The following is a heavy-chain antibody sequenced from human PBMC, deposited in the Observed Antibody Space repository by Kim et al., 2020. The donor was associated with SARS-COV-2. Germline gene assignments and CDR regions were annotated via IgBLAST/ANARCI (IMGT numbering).Heavy chain of an antibody. CDR3: ALVRDGYNLEDYYYGMDV. V-gene: IGHV1-3*01. CDR2: INAGNGNT. J-gene: IGHJ6*02. D-gene: IGHD5-12*01. CDR1: GYTFTSYA. Sequence: ASVKVSCKASGYTFTSYAMHWVRQAPGHRLEWMGWINAGNGNTKYSQKFQGRVTITRDTSASTAYMELSSLRSEDTAVYYCALVRDGYNLEDYYYGMDVWGQGTTVTVSS.